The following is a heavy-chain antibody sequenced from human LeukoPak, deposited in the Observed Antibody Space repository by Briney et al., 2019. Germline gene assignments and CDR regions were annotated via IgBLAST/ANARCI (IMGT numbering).Heavy chain of an antibody. D-gene: IGHD3-22*01. CDR2: IYPGDSDT. J-gene: IGHJ3*01. CDR1: GYSFTSYW. CDR3: ARQWNYYDSSGYLDL. V-gene: IGHV5-51*01. Sequence: GDSLKISCKGSGYSFTSYWIGWVRQMPGKGLEWMGIIYPGDSDTRYSPSFKGQVTISADKSISTAYLQWSSLKASDTAMYYCARQWNYYDSSGYLDLWGQGTMVTVSS.